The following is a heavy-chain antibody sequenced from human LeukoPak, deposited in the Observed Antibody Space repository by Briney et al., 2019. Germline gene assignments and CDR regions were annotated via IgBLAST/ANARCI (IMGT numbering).Heavy chain of an antibody. V-gene: IGHV1-69*04. CDR3: ARLDSSGWYYFDY. J-gene: IGHJ4*02. D-gene: IGHD6-19*01. CDR1: GGTFSSYA. Sequence: SVKVSCKASGGTFSSYAISWVRQAPGQGLEWMGRIIPIFGIANYAQKFQGRATITADKSTSTAYMELSSLRSENTAVYYCARLDSSGWYYFDYWGQGTLVTVSS. CDR2: IIPIFGIA.